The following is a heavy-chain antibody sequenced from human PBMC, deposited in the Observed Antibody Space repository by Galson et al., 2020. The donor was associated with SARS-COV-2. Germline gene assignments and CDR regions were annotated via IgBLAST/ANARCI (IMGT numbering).Heavy chain of an antibody. J-gene: IGHJ4*02. CDR3: AKDPQPYDYGDYFDY. CDR2: ISGSGGST. V-gene: IGHV3-23*01. CDR1: GFTFSSYA. Sequence: GGSLSLSCAASGFTFSSYAMSWVRQAPGKGLEWVSAISGSGGSTYYADSVKGRFTISRDNSKNTLYLQMNSLRAEDTAVYYCAKDPQPYDYGDYFDYGGQGTLVTVSS. D-gene: IGHD4-17*01.